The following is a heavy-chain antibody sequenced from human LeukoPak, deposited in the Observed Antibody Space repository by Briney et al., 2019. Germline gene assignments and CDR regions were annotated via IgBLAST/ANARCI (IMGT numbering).Heavy chain of an antibody. CDR3: AKSTHSSGYDDSFDI. D-gene: IGHD3-22*01. V-gene: IGHV3-30*18. J-gene: IGHJ3*02. CDR1: GFSFSTYG. Sequence: QPGRSLRLSCAASGFSFSTYGMHWVRQAPGKGVEWVAVISYDGSNKYYADSVKGRFTISRDNSKNTLYLQMNSLRAEDTAVYYCAKSTHSSGYDDSFDIWGQGTMVTVSS. CDR2: ISYDGSNK.